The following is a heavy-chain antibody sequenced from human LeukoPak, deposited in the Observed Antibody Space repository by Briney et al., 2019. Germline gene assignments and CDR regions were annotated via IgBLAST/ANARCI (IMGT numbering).Heavy chain of an antibody. CDR3: ARDHPLGAYFDY. CDR1: GFTVSSNY. V-gene: IGHV3-53*01. J-gene: IGHJ4*02. Sequence: GGSLRLSCAASGFTVSSNYMGWVRQAPGKGLEWVSVIYSGGTTYYADSVKGRFTISRDNSKNTLYLQMSSLRAEDTAVYYCARDHPLGAYFDYWGQGTLVTASS. CDR2: IYSGGTT. D-gene: IGHD4-17*01.